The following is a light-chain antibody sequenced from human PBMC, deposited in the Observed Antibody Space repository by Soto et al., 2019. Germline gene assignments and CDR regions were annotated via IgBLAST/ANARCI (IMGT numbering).Light chain of an antibody. Sequence: DIQMTQSPSTLSAPVGDRVTITCRASQSISSWLAWYQQNPGQAPNLLIYKASSLESGVPSRFSGSGSGTEFTLTISSLEPEDFAVYYCQQRSNWPPEITFGQGTRLEL. CDR1: QSISSW. V-gene: IGKV1-5*03. J-gene: IGKJ5*01. CDR2: KAS. CDR3: QQRSNWPPEIT.